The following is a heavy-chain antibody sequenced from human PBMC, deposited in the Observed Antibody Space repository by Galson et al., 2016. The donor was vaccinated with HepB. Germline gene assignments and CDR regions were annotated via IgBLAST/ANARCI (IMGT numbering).Heavy chain of an antibody. V-gene: IGHV3-23*01. CDR2: IDGPTPNT. D-gene: IGHD6-19*01. Sequence: SLRLSCAASGFTFRNYALSWVSRAPGKGLEWVSHIDGPTPNTHYADSVRGRFSIYRDNSRDTLYLQMDSLTAEDSAIYYCTTWLSHHFDYWGQGTRVTVSS. J-gene: IGHJ4*02. CDR1: GFTFRNYA. CDR3: TTWLSHHFDY.